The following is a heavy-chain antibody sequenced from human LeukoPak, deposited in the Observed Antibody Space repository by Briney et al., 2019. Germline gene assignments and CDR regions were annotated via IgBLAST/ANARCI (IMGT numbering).Heavy chain of an antibody. V-gene: IGHV3-23*01. J-gene: IGHJ4*02. D-gene: IGHD3-3*01. CDR3: AKGDYDFWSGYNTYFDY. CDR1: GFTFSSYA. Sequence: GGSLRLSCAASGFTFSSYAMSWVRQAPGKGLEWVSAISGSGGSTYYADSVKGRFTISRDSSKNTLYLQMNSLRAEDTAVYYCAKGDYDFWSGYNTYFDYWGQGTLVTVSS. CDR2: ISGSGGST.